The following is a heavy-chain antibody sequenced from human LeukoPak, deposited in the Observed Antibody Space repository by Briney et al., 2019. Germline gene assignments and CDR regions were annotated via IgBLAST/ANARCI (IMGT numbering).Heavy chain of an antibody. CDR3: ARASYQFNYFDY. J-gene: IGHJ4*02. CDR2: IPYDGSNK. D-gene: IGHD2-2*01. V-gene: IGHV3-30-3*01. CDR1: GFTFSSYA. Sequence: GGSLRLSCAASGFTFSSYAMHWVRQAPGKGLEWVAVIPYDGSNKYYADSVKGRFTISRDNSKNTLYLQMNSLRAEDTAVYYCARASYQFNYFDYWGQGTLVTVSS.